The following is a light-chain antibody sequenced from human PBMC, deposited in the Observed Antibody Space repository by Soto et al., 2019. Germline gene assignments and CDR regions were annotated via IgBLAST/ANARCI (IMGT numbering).Light chain of an antibody. CDR2: DAS. CDR3: QLRSSWPPYT. V-gene: IGKV3-11*01. Sequence: EIVLTQSPATLSLSPGERATLSCRASQSVSSYLAWYQQKPGQAPRLLIYDASNRATGIPARFSGSGSGTDFTLTISSLVPDDFAVYFCQLRSSWPPYTFGQGTKLEIK. CDR1: QSVSSY. J-gene: IGKJ2*01.